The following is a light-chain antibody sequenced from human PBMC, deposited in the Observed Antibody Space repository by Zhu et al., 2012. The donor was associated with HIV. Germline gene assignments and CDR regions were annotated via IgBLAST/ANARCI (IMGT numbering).Light chain of an antibody. CDR1: QGITNY. V-gene: IGKV1-27*01. CDR2: AAS. Sequence: DIQMTQSPSSLSASVGDTVTITCRASQGITNYLAWYQRKSGKVPKLLIYAASTLQLGVPSRFSGSGSGTDFTLTISSLQPEDVGIYYCQKYNSAPLTFGGGTKVEIK. J-gene: IGKJ4*01. CDR3: QKYNSAPLT.